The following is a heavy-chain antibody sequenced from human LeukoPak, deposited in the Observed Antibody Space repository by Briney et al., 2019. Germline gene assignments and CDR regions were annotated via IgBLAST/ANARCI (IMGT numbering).Heavy chain of an antibody. D-gene: IGHD6-6*01. CDR2: ISSSSTYI. CDR3: ARDLTSSSTAYFQH. J-gene: IGHJ1*01. V-gene: IGHV3-21*06. CDR1: GFTFGDYA. Sequence: GGSLRLSCTASGFTFGDYAMNWVRQAPGKGLEWVSSISSSSTYIYYADSVKGRFTISRDDAKNSLYLQMNSLRAEDTAVYYCARDLTSSSTAYFQHWGQGTLVTVSS.